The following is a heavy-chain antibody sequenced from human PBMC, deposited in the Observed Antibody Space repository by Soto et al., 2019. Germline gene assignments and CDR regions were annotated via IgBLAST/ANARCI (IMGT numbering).Heavy chain of an antibody. Sequence: GASVKVSCKASGGTFSSYTISCVRQAPGQGLEWMGRIIPILGIANYAQKFQGRVTITADKSTSTAYMELSSLRSEDTAVYYCATRPRGYCSSTSCYANDAFDIWGQGTMVTVSS. CDR3: ATRPRGYCSSTSCYANDAFDI. CDR1: GGTFSSYT. V-gene: IGHV1-69*02. D-gene: IGHD2-2*01. CDR2: IIPILGIA. J-gene: IGHJ3*02.